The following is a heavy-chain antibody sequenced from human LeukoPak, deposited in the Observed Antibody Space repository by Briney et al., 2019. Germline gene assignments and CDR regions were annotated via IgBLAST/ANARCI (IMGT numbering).Heavy chain of an antibody. CDR3: AKGPYCSGGSCCPGHIDY. J-gene: IGHJ4*02. Sequence: GGSLRLSCAASGFTFSSYGMHWVRQAPGKGLEWVAVISYDGSNKYYADSVKGRFTISRDNSKNTLYLQMNSLRAEDTAVYYCAKGPYCSGGSCCPGHIDYWGQGTLVTVSS. CDR2: ISYDGSNK. V-gene: IGHV3-30*18. CDR1: GFTFSSYG. D-gene: IGHD2-15*01.